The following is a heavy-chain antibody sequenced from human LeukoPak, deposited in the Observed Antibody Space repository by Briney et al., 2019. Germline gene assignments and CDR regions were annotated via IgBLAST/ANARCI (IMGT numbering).Heavy chain of an antibody. D-gene: IGHD3-9*01. CDR3: ARSLRYFDWLHTSYYFDY. Sequence: GGSLRLSCAASGFTFSSYWMSWVRQAPGKGLEWVANIKQDGSEKYYVDSVKGRFTISRDNAKSSLYLQMNSLRAEDTAVYYCARSLRYFDWLHTSYYFDYWGQGTLVTVSS. J-gene: IGHJ4*02. CDR2: IKQDGSEK. CDR1: GFTFSSYW. V-gene: IGHV3-7*01.